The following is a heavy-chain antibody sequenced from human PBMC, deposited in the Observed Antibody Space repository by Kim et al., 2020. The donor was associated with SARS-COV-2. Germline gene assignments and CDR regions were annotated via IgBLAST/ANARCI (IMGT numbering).Heavy chain of an antibody. CDR2: FDPEDGEL. J-gene: IGHJ3*02. CDR1: GYTLSELS. V-gene: IGHV1-24*01. CDR3: VTDLEVVNAFDI. Sequence: ASVKVSCKVSGYTLSELSMHWVRQAPGKGFELMGGFDPEDGELIYAQKFQGRVTMTEDTSTDTAYMELSSLRSEDTAVYYCVTDLEVVNAFDIWGQGTMV. D-gene: IGHD2-21*01.